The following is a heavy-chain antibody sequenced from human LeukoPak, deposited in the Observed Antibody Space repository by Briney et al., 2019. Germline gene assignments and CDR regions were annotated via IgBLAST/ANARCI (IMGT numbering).Heavy chain of an antibody. CDR3: ARSQYQFLFDY. CDR2: IYYSGST. J-gene: IGHJ4*02. V-gene: IGHV4-59*01. D-gene: IGHD2-2*01. Sequence: SETLSLTCTVSGGSISSYYWSWIRQPPGKGLEWIGYIYYSGSTNYNPSLKSRVTISVDTSKNQFSLKLSSVTAADTAVYYCARSQYQFLFDYWGQGTLVTVSS. CDR1: GGSISSYY.